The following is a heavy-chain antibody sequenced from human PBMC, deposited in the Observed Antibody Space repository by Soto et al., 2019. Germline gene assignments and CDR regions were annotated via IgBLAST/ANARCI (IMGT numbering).Heavy chain of an antibody. J-gene: IGHJ3*02. CDR2: IIPIFGTA. CDR1: GGTFSSYA. Sequence: SVKVSCKASGGTFSSYAISWVRQAPGQGLEWMGGIIPIFGTANYAQKFQGRVTITADESTSTAYMELSSLRSEDTAVYYCARDVPIAGRGDAFDIWGQGTMVTVSS. V-gene: IGHV1-69*13. D-gene: IGHD6-13*01. CDR3: ARDVPIAGRGDAFDI.